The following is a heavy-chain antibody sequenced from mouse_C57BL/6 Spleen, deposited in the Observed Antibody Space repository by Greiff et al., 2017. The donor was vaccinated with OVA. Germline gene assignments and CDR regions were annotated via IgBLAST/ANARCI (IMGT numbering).Heavy chain of an antibody. CDR2: IDPSDSYT. J-gene: IGHJ4*01. D-gene: IGHD1-1*01. CDR3: ARYYYGSRNAMDY. Sequence: VQLQQPGAALVMPGASVKLSCKASGYTFTSYWMHWVKQRPGQGLEWIGEIDPSDSYTNYNQKFKGKSTLTVDKSSSKAYMQLSSLTSEDSAVYYCARYYYGSRNAMDYWGQGTSVTVSS. V-gene: IGHV1-69*01. CDR1: GYTFTSYW.